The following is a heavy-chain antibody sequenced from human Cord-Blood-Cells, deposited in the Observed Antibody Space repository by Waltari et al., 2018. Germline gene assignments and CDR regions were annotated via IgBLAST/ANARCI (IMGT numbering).Heavy chain of an antibody. V-gene: IGHV1-69*01. Sequence: QVHSAHSGAELKQPVCLATVSCNGSGGTLRSYAIGSHPQAPGQGLEWMGGIIPIFGTANYAQKFQGKATITADESSSTAYMELSSLRSEDTAVYYCAREDTDYYDSSGYDYWGQGTLVTVSS. CDR2: IIPIFGTA. J-gene: IGHJ4*02. CDR3: AREDTDYYDSSGYDY. CDR1: GGTLRSYA. D-gene: IGHD3-22*01.